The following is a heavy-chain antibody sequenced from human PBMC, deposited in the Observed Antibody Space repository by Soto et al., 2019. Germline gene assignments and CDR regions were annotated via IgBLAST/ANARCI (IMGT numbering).Heavy chain of an antibody. Sequence: EVQLVESGGGLVKPGGSLRLSCAASGFTFSNAWLNWVRQAPGKGLEWVGRIKSKSDGGTTDYTAPVRDRFTISRDDSKSTLYLEMKSSTTVDTAVYYCTSDLEGCTYWSLFYPRGQGTLVTVSS. V-gene: IGHV3-15*07. D-gene: IGHD2-8*01. CDR1: GFTFSNAW. J-gene: IGHJ5*02. CDR3: TSDLEGCTYWSLFYP. CDR2: IKSKSDGGTT.